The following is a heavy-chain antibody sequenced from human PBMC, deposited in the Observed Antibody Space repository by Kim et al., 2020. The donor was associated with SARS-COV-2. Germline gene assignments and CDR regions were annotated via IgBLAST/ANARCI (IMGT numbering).Heavy chain of an antibody. V-gene: IGHV3-23*01. Sequence: GRFTISRDKSKNTLYLQMNSLRAEDTAVYYCAKTHYDYVWGSYRKPYFDYWGQGTLVTVSS. J-gene: IGHJ4*02. CDR3: AKTHYDYVWGSYRKPYFDY. D-gene: IGHD3-16*02.